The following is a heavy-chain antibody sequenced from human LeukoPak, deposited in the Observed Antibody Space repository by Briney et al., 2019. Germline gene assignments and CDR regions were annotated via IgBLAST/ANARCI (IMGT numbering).Heavy chain of an antibody. CDR2: INHSGST. Sequence: SETLSLTCAVYGGSFSGYYWSWIRLPPGKGLEWIGEINHSGSTNYNPSLKSRVTISVDTSKNQFSLKLSSVTAADTAVYYCARGIAAAGRGYFDYWGQGTLVTVSS. D-gene: IGHD6-13*01. CDR3: ARGIAAAGRGYFDY. CDR1: GGSFSGYY. J-gene: IGHJ4*02. V-gene: IGHV4-34*01.